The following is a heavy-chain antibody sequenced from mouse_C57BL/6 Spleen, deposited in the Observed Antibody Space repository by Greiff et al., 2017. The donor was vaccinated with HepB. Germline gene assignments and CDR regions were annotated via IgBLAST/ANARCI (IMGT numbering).Heavy chain of an antibody. CDR3: ASYCYGRSPYYYAMDY. CDR2: IHPSDSDT. D-gene: IGHD1-1*01. V-gene: IGHV1-74*01. CDR1: GYTFNSYW. J-gene: IGHJ4*01. Sequence: VQLQQPGAELVKPGASVKVSCKASGYTFNSYWMHWVKQRPGQGLEWIGRIHPSDSDTNYNQKFQGKATLTVDKSSSTAYMQLSSLTSEDSAVSCGASYCYGRSPYYYAMDYWGQGTSVTVSS.